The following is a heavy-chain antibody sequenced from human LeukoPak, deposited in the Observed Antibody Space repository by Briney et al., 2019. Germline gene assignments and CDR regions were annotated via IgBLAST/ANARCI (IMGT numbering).Heavy chain of an antibody. CDR3: DPPLHGWFDS. J-gene: IGHJ5*01. CDR2: IGYDGSNK. CDR1: GFTFSSYG. Sequence: PGRSLRLSCAASGFTFSSYGMHWVRQAPGKGLEWVAVIGYDGSNKYYADSVKGRFTISTDNSKNTLYLQMNSLTAEDTAVYDCDPPLHGWFDSWGQGTLVTVSS. D-gene: IGHD1-14*01. V-gene: IGHV3-33*01.